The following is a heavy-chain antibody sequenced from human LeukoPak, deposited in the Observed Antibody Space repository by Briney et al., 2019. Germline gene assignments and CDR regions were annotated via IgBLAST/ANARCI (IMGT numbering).Heavy chain of an antibody. J-gene: IGHJ6*02. CDR2: IKQDGSEK. CDR1: GFTFSSYW. CDR3: ARERWSSGWYPSYYYYYGMDV. Sequence: PGGSLRLSCAASGFTFSSYWMSWVRQAPGKGLEWVANIKQDGSEKYYVDSVKGRFTISRDNAKNSLYLQMSSLRAEDTAVYYCARERWSSGWYPSYYYYYGMDVWGQGTTVTVSS. V-gene: IGHV3-7*03. D-gene: IGHD6-19*01.